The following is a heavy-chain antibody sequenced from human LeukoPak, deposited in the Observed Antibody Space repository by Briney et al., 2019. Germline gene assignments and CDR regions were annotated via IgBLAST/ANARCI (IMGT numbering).Heavy chain of an antibody. J-gene: IGHJ4*02. CDR1: GFTFSSYS. CDR3: ARVDYFDY. V-gene: IGHV3-21*06. Sequence: GGSLRLSCAASGFTFSSYSMNWVRQAPGKGLEWVSGISGSSSDMYDAELAKGRFTISRDNAKNSLHLQMNSLRAEDTAVYYCARVDYFDYWGQGTLVTVSS. CDR2: ISGSSSDM.